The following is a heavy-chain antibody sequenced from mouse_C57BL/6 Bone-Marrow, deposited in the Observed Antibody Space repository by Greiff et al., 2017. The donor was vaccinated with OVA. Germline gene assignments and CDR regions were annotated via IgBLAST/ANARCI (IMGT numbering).Heavy chain of an antibody. J-gene: IGHJ1*03. D-gene: IGHD1-1*01. CDR1: GYTFTSYW. CDR2: IYPSDSET. Sequence: VQLQQPGAELVRPGSSVKLSCKASGYTFTSYWMDWVKQRPGQGLEWIGNIYPSDSETHYNQKFKDKATLTVDKSSSTAYMQLSSLTSEDSAVYYCAREAVSYGSPFYWYFDVWGTGTTVTVSS. CDR3: AREAVSYGSPFYWYFDV. V-gene: IGHV1-61*01.